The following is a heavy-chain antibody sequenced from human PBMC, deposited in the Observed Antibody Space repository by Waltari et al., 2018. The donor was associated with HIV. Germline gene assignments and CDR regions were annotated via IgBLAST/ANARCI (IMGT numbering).Heavy chain of an antibody. Sequence: QVQLVQSGAEVKKPGASVKVSCRASGYTFTNYDINWVLKAHGQGLEWMGWMNPNSGNTGYAQKFQGRVTMTRNTSISTAYMELSSLRSEDTAVYYCARGYSYDRSGEAFDIWGQGTMVTVSS. CDR2: MNPNSGNT. J-gene: IGHJ3*02. CDR3: ARGYSYDRSGEAFDI. D-gene: IGHD3-22*01. V-gene: IGHV1-8*01. CDR1: GYTFTNYD.